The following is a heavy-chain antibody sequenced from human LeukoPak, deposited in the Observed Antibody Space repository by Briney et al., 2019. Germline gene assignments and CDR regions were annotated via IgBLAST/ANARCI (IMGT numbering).Heavy chain of an antibody. V-gene: IGHV1-69*06. J-gene: IGHJ4*02. CDR2: IIPIFGTA. D-gene: IGHD1-1*01. CDR1: GGTFSSYA. CDR3: ARGGTGRPDFDY. Sequence: ASVKVSCKASGGTFSSYAISWVRQAPGQGLEWMGGIIPIFGTANYAQKFQGRVTITADKSTSTAYMELSSLRSEDTAVYYCARGGTGRPDFDYWGQGTLVTVSS.